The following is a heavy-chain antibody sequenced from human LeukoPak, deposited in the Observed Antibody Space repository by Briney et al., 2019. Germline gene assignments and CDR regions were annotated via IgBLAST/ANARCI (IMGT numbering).Heavy chain of an antibody. D-gene: IGHD4-17*01. CDR2: INPNSGGT. CDR1: GYTFTGYY. Sequence: ASVKVSCKASGYTFTGYYMHWVRQAPGQGLEWMGRINPNSGGTNYAQKFQGRVTMTRDTSISTAYMELSRLRSDDTAVYYCARGYYGDYSAGYYFDYWGLGTLVTVSS. CDR3: ARGYYGDYSAGYYFDY. J-gene: IGHJ4*02. V-gene: IGHV1-2*06.